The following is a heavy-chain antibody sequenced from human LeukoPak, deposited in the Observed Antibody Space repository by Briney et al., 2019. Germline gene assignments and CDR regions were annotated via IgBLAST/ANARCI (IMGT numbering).Heavy chain of an antibody. CDR2: ISNDGSNK. Sequence: GGSLRLSCAASGFTFSHNGMHWVRQAPGKGLEWVAVISNDGSNKYYADSVKGRFTISRDSSKSTLYLQMNSLSAEDTAVYFCAKDRGSYYYGLDVCGQGTTVTVS. V-gene: IGHV3-30*18. D-gene: IGHD2-15*01. J-gene: IGHJ6*02. CDR1: GFTFSHNG. CDR3: AKDRGSYYYGLDV.